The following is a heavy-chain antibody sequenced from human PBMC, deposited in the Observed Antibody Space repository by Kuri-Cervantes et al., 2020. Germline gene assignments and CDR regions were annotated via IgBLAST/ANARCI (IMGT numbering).Heavy chain of an antibody. CDR3: ARRSGYYYGMDV. J-gene: IGHJ6*02. D-gene: IGHD6-19*01. CDR2: ISYDGSNK. V-gene: IGHV3-30*03. Sequence: GGSLRLSCAASGFTFSSYAMTWVRQAPGKGLEWVAVISYDGSNKYYADSVKGRFTISRDNSKNTLYLQMNNLRAEDTAVYYCARRSGYYYGMDVWGQGTTVTVSS. CDR1: GFTFSSYA.